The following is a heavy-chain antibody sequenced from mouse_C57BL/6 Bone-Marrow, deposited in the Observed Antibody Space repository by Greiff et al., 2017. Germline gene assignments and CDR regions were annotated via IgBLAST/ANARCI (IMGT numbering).Heavy chain of an antibody. CDR3: ARGQLPYYYGSSYAMDY. J-gene: IGHJ4*01. Sequence: DVKLQESVAELVRPGASVKLSCTASGFNIKNTYMHWVKQRPEQGLEWIGRIDPANGNTKYAPKFQGKATITADTSSNTAYLQLSSLTSEDTAIYYCARGQLPYYYGSSYAMDYWGQGTSVTVSS. V-gene: IGHV14-3*01. D-gene: IGHD1-1*01. CDR2: IDPANGNT. CDR1: GFNIKNTY.